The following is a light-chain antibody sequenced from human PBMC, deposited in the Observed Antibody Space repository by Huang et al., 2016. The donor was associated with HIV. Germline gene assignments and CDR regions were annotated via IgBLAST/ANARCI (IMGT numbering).Light chain of an antibody. Sequence: EIVMTQSPATLSVSPGERVTLSCRASQSVRCNLAWYQQKAGQAPRLLIYDASNRATVIPARCSGSGSGTEFTLTISSLQSEDFAVYYCQYYNNWPIMYTFGQGTKLEV. J-gene: IGKJ2*01. V-gene: IGKV3-15*01. CDR1: QSVRCN. CDR3: QYYNNWPIMYT. CDR2: DAS.